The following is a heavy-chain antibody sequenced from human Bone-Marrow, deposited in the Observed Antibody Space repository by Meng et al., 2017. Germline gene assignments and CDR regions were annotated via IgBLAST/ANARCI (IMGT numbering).Heavy chain of an antibody. Sequence: GESLKISCAASGFIVSSNYMRWVRQAPGKGLEWVSVLFSDGTTYNAESVKGRFTISRQNSENKMYLKMNSLRAEDTAVYYCARAFHLGVAGSDYFDYWGQGTLVTVSS. CDR3: ARAFHLGVAGSDYFDY. D-gene: IGHD6-19*01. J-gene: IGHJ4*02. V-gene: IGHV3-53*01. CDR1: GFIVSSNY. CDR2: LFSDGTT.